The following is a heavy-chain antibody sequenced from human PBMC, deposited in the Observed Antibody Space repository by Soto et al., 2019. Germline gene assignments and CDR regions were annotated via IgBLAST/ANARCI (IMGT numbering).Heavy chain of an antibody. Sequence: ASVKVSCKASGNSFTDYAMHWVRRAPGQRLQWMGWINAGNGNTKYSQKFQDRVTFTRDTSAKTAYMELSSLRSGDTAVYYCARVRSGAFDIWGQGTMVTVSS. CDR2: INAGNGNT. CDR3: ARVRSGAFDI. V-gene: IGHV1-3*01. CDR1: GNSFTDYA. D-gene: IGHD4-17*01. J-gene: IGHJ3*02.